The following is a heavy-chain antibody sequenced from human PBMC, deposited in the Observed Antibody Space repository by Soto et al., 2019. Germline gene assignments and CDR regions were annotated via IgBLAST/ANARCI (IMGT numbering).Heavy chain of an antibody. D-gene: IGHD6-6*01. J-gene: IGHJ6*02. CDR2: LNARNGNT. V-gene: IGHV1-3*01. CDR3: ARDWVISTEYCSSSPLYYYYYYGIDV. CDR1: GFTFNCYA. Sequence: ASVEVSCKACGFTFNCYAMHWVRQAPGQRGEGRGWLNARNGNTKYSQKFQGRVTITRDTSTSTVYMELSSLRSEDTAVYYCARDWVISTEYCSSSPLYYYYYYGIDVWGQGTTVTVSS.